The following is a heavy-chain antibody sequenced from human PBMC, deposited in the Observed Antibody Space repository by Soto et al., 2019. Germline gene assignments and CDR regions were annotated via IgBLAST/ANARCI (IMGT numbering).Heavy chain of an antibody. V-gene: IGHV4-59*01. Sequence: SETLSLTCTVSGGSISSSYWSWIRQPPGKELEWIGYIYYTESTYYSPSLKSRVIISLDASRTQFSLKLNSVTTADTAVYYCARDFWFEELSGGYYQYAMDVWGQGTTVTVSS. CDR1: GGSISSSY. CDR2: IYYTEST. D-gene: IGHD3-10*01. J-gene: IGHJ6*02. CDR3: ARDFWFEELSGGYYQYAMDV.